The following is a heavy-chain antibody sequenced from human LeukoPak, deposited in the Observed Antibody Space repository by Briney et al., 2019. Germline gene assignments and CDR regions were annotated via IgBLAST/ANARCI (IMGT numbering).Heavy chain of an antibody. Sequence: GGSLRLSCAASGFTFSRFWMTWVRQAPGKELEWVANIKEDGTEKYCVDSLKGRFSISSDNAKESLYLQMNSLRADDTAVYYCAREGYDLGAFDIWGQGTMVTVSS. CDR1: GFTFSRFW. J-gene: IGHJ3*02. CDR3: AREGYDLGAFDI. D-gene: IGHD1-20*01. V-gene: IGHV3-7*03. CDR2: IKEDGTEK.